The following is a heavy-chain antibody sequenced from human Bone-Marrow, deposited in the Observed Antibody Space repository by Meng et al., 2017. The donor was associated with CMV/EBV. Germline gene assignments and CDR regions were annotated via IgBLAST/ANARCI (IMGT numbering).Heavy chain of an antibody. D-gene: IGHD6-13*01. V-gene: IGHV4-39*07. CDR2: IYYSGST. J-gene: IGHJ6*02. CDR1: GGSISSSSYY. CDR3: ARVPSQTGYSSSWYLLTYYYYYGMDV. Sequence: GSLRLSCTVSGGSISSSSYYWGWIRQPPGKGLEWIGSIYYSGSTYYNPSLKSRVTISVDTSKNQFSLKLSSVTAADTAVYYCARVPSQTGYSSSWYLLTYYYYYGMDVWGQGTTVTVS.